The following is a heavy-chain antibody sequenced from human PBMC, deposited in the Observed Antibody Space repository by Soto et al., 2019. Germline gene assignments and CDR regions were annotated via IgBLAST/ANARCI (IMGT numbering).Heavy chain of an antibody. Sequence: EVQLLESGGGLVQPGGSLRLSCAASGLTFSSYAMSWVRQAPGKGLEWGSALSGSGSSTYYADSAKGQFTISRGNSKNALYLQITGLRAENTAIYYCANESGGVTMMQGVIHHDALDIWGQGTLVTVSS. CDR3: ANESGGVTMMQGVIHHDALDI. J-gene: IGHJ3*02. CDR2: LSGSGSST. V-gene: IGHV3-23*01. CDR1: GLTFSSYA. D-gene: IGHD3-10*01.